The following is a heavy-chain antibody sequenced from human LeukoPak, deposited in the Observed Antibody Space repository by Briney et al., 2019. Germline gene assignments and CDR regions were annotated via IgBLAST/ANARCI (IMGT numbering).Heavy chain of an antibody. J-gene: IGHJ4*02. D-gene: IGHD3-22*01. CDR2: ISSSGSTI. V-gene: IGHV3-11*01. CDR3: ARDPYYYESSGYLVW. Sequence: KAGGSLRLSCTTSGFNFRAYWMGWVRQAPGKGLEWVSYISSSGSTIYYADSVKGRFTISRDNAKNSLYLQMNSLRAEDTAVYYCARDPYYYESSGYLVWWGQGTLVTVSS. CDR1: GFNFRAYW.